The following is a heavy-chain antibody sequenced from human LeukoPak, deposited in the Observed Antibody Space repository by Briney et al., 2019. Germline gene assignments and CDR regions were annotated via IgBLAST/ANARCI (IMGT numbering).Heavy chain of an antibody. CDR3: VREGFYFFDF. V-gene: IGHV3-7*01. CDR2: IKQNGAET. Sequence: VGALRLSCAASGVTFTNNFMSWVRQVPRKGLEWGANIKQNGAETTYTHSLRGRVTIFTDNAKDSVYLQMNSLRAEDSATYYCVREGFYFFDFRGPGTMVTVSS. CDR1: GVTFTNNF. D-gene: IGHD2/OR15-2a*01. J-gene: IGHJ4*01.